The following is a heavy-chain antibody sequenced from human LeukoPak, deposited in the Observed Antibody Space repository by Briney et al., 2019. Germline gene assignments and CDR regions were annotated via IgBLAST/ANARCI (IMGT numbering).Heavy chain of an antibody. CDR1: GGSISSYY. CDR2: IYYSGST. V-gene: IGHV4-59*08. CDR3: ARRLFWFDP. Sequence: SSETLSLTCTVSGGSISSYYWSWIRQPPGKGLEWIGYIYYSGSTNYNPSLKSRVTISVDTSKNQFSLKLSSVTAADTAVYYRARRLFWFDPWGQGTLVTVSS. J-gene: IGHJ5*02.